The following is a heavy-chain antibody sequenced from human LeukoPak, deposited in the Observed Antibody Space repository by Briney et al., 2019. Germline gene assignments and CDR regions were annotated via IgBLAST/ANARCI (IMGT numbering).Heavy chain of an antibody. CDR1: GFTVSSNY. D-gene: IGHD6-13*01. V-gene: IGHV3-53*01. J-gene: IGHJ5*02. Sequence: GGSLRLSCAASGFTVSSNYMSWVRQAPGKGLEWVSVIYSCGSTYYADSVKGRFTISRDNSKNTLYLQMNSLRAEDTAVYYCAKDLQRYSSSRNWFDPWGQGTLVTVSS. CDR2: IYSCGST. CDR3: AKDLQRYSSSRNWFDP.